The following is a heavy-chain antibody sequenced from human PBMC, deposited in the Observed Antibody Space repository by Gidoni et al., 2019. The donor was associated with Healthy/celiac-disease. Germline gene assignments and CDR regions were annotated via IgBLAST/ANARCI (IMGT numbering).Heavy chain of an antibody. V-gene: IGHV4-34*01. CDR3: ATSGRRWLTGYYSRHAGYYYYGMDV. CDR2: INHSGST. J-gene: IGHJ6*02. Sequence: QVQLQQWGAGLLKPSETLSLTCAVYGGSFSGYYWSWIRQPPGKGLEWIGEINHSGSTNYNPSLKSRVTISVDTSKNQFSLKLSSVTAADTAVYYCATSGRRWLTGYYSRHAGYYYYGMDVWGQGTTVTVSS. CDR1: GGSFSGYY. D-gene: IGHD3-9*01.